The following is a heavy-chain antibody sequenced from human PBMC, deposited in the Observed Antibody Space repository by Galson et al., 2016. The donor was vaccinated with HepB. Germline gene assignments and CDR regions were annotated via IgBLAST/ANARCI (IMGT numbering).Heavy chain of an antibody. J-gene: IGHJ4*02. CDR3: ARDDYSGGRGSPDY. Sequence: SLRLSCAASGFFFSGRAMSWVRQAPGKGLEWVSGINRYGPTTGYAASVKGRFTISRDNSNNTLYLQMNSLTTEDTAVYYCARDDYSGGRGSPDYWGQGTLVTVSS. CDR1: GFFFSGRA. CDR2: INRYGPTT. V-gene: IGHV3-23*01. D-gene: IGHD4/OR15-4a*01.